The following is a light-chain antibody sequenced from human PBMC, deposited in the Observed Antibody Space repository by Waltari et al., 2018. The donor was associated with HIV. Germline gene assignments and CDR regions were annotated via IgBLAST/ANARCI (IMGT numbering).Light chain of an antibody. V-gene: IGKV4-1*01. CDR3: QQHYSPPYT. CDR1: QSVLHSSSNKIS. Sequence: DIVMTQSPDSLAVSLGERATINCKSSQSVLHSSSNKISLVWYQQKPGQPPKLLIYWASTREPGVPDRFSGSGSGTHFTLTISSLQAEDVAVYYCQQHYSPPYTFGQGTKLEIK. J-gene: IGKJ2*01. CDR2: WAS.